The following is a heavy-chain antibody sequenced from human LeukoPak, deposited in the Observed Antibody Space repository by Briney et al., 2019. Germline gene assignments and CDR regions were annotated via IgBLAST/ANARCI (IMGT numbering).Heavy chain of an antibody. CDR3: ARDSRSYCSGGSCYLNWFDP. CDR1: GYTFTGYY. D-gene: IGHD2-15*01. CDR2: INPNSGGT. Sequence: ASVKVSCKASGYTFTGYYMHWVRQAPGRGLEWMGWINPNSGGTNYAQKFQGRVTMTRDTFISTAYMELSRLRSDDTAVYYCARDSRSYCSGGSCYLNWFDPWGQGTLVTVSS. J-gene: IGHJ5*02. V-gene: IGHV1-2*02.